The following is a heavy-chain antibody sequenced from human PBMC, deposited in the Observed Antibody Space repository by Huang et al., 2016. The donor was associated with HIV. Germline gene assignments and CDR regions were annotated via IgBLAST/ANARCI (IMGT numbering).Heavy chain of an antibody. V-gene: IGHV3-7*01. Sequence: EVQLVESGGGLVQPGGSLRLCCAASGFTFSTYWMSWVRQAPGKGLEWVAKIKQDGSETYYVDSVKGRFTSSRDNAKNSLYLQMNSLRAEDTAVYYCASQPGPWGQGTLVTVSS. CDR1: GFTFSTYW. CDR2: IKQDGSET. J-gene: IGHJ5*02. CDR3: ASQPGP.